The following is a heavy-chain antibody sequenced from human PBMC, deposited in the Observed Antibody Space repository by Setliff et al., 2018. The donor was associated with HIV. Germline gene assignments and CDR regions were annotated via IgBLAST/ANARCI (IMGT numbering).Heavy chain of an antibody. V-gene: IGHV4-39*01. Sequence: NPSETLSLTCTVSGGSISGSSYYWGWIRQSPEKGLEWIGSIFHAGSTYYNPSLKSLVTLSVETSENQYSLKLTSLIAADTAVYYCARSLAYCSGGGCSSGNYYYMDVWGKGTTVTVSS. D-gene: IGHD2-15*01. CDR3: ARSLAYCSGGGCSSGNYYYMDV. CDR2: IFHAGST. J-gene: IGHJ6*03. CDR1: GGSISGSSYY.